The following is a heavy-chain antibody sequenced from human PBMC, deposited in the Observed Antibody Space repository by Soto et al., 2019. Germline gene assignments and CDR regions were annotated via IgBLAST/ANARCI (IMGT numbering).Heavy chain of an antibody. CDR3: VRDNCVTQLDH. CDR1: GFTFSSHW. Sequence: EVHLLESGGGLVQPGGSLRLSCAASGFTFSSHWMHWVRHAPGKGLVWVSRINNDGTSTGYADSVRGRFTISRDNQKNTLYLEMNSLRAEDTTVYYCVRDNCVTQLDHWAQGTLVTVSS. J-gene: IGHJ4*02. V-gene: IGHV3-74*01. D-gene: IGHD2-21*01. CDR2: INNDGTST.